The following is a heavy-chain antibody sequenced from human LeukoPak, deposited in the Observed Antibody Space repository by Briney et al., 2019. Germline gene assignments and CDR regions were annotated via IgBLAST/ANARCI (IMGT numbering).Heavy chain of an antibody. J-gene: IGHJ4*02. Sequence: GGSLRLSCAASGFTFSSYWMHWVRQVPGKGLVWVSGINSDGSSTGYADSVKGRFTISRDNAKNTLYLQMNSLRAEDTAAYYCARGPFDYWGLGTLVTVSS. V-gene: IGHV3-74*01. CDR1: GFTFSSYW. CDR3: ARGPFDY. CDR2: INSDGSST.